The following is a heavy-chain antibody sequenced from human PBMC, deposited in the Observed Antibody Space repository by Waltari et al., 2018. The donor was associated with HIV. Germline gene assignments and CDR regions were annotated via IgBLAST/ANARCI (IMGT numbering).Heavy chain of an antibody. CDR1: GFSFGSYG. CDR3: SRDTFGEYDY. D-gene: IGHD3-10*01. J-gene: IGHJ4*02. V-gene: IGHV3-74*01. Sequence: EVQLVQSGGGLIKTGGSLRLSCAAYGFSFGSYGMHWVRQTPGKGLGWVSRINIDGSRIDYADSVRGRFTISRDSAKNTLSLQMNSLTEEDTAVYYCSRDTFGEYDYWGQGTLVTVSS. CDR2: INIDGSRI.